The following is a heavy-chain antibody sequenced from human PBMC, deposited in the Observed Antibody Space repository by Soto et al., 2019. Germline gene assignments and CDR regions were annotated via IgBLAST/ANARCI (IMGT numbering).Heavy chain of an antibody. V-gene: IGHV3-53*01. CDR1: EFAVNSNY. Sequence: GGSLRLSCAAFEFAVNSNYVNWVRQAPGKGLEWVSIIYFDGDTFYADSVKGRFSISRDTSKNTVYLQMNSLRAEDTAIYYCARDRYCSGGFCYGMDVWVQGTTVTVSS. CDR2: IYFDGDT. J-gene: IGHJ6*02. CDR3: ARDRYCSGGFCYGMDV. D-gene: IGHD2-15*01.